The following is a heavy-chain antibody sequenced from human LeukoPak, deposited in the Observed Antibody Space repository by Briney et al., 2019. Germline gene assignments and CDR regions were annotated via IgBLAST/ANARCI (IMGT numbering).Heavy chain of an antibody. CDR2: IYYSGST. D-gene: IGHD6-6*01. V-gene: IGHV4-59*01. Sequence: PSETLSLTCTVSGDSISSYYWSWIRQPPGKGLEWIGHIYYSGSTNYNPSLKSRVTISVDTSKNQFSLKLSSVTAADTAVYYCARALSILYSSSSRWNAFDIWGQGTMVTVSS. J-gene: IGHJ3*02. CDR1: GDSISSYY. CDR3: ARALSILYSSSSRWNAFDI.